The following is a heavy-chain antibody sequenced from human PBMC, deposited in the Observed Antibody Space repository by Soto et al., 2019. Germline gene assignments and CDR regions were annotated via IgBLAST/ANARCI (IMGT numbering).Heavy chain of an antibody. J-gene: IGHJ4*02. Sequence: GSLRLSCAASGFSFSSYAMTWVRQTPGKGLEWVSGISGSGGSIYYADSVKGRFTISRDNSMNTVYLQMNSLRAEDTALYYCAKDRYASSSPYHFDYWGQGTLVTVSS. CDR1: GFSFSSYA. D-gene: IGHD2-2*01. CDR2: ISGSGGSI. CDR3: AKDRYASSSPYHFDY. V-gene: IGHV3-23*01.